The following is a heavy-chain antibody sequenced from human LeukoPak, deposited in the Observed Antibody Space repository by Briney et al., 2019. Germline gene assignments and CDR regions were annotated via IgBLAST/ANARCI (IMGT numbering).Heavy chain of an antibody. V-gene: IGHV3-53*01. D-gene: IGHD6-13*01. J-gene: IGHJ4*02. CDR3: ATDMAADGDY. Sequence: PGGSLRLSCVASGLTVNSNYMSWVRQAPGKGLEWVSAIYSGGATYYADSVKGRFTVSRGDSKNTLYLQMNSLRAEDTAVYYCATDMAADGDYWGQGTLVTVSS. CDR2: IYSGGAT. CDR1: GLTVNSNY.